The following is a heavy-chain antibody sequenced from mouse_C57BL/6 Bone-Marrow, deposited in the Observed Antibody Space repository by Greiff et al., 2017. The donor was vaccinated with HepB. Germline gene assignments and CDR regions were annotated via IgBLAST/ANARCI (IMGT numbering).Heavy chain of an antibody. D-gene: IGHD2-3*01. CDR1: GFSLTSYG. J-gene: IGHJ2*01. CDR3: ARMGGDGYPDY. Sequence: HVQLKQSGPGLVQPSQSLSITCTVSGFSLTSYGVHWVRQSPGKGLEWLGVIWSGGSTDYNAAFISRLSISKDNSKSQVFFKMNSLQADDTAIYYCARMGGDGYPDYWGQGTTLTVSS. V-gene: IGHV2-2*01. CDR2: IWSGGST.